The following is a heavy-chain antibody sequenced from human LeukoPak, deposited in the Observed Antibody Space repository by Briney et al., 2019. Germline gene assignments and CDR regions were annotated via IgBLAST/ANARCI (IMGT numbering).Heavy chain of an antibody. Sequence: SETLSLTCTVSGGSISNYYWSWIRQPPGKGLEWIGYIYYSGSTNYNPSLKSRVTISVDTSKNQSSLKLSSVTAADTAVYYCARATGGYSYEYWGQGTLVTVSS. CDR2: IYYSGST. CDR3: ARATGGYSYEY. D-gene: IGHD5-18*01. J-gene: IGHJ4*02. V-gene: IGHV4-59*01. CDR1: GGSISNYY.